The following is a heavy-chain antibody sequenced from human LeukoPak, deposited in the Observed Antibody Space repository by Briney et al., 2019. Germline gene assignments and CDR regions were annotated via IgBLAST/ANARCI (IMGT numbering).Heavy chain of an antibody. D-gene: IGHD6-13*01. Sequence: ESLRLSCSASGFIFSNYWMSWARQAPGKGLEWVANIKEDGSEKHYVDSAKGRFSISRDNAKNSLNLQMNSLRAEDTAVYYCARSAAAGFDYWGQGTLVTVSS. V-gene: IGHV3-7*01. J-gene: IGHJ4*02. CDR3: ARSAAAGFDY. CDR1: GFIFSNYW. CDR2: IKEDGSEK.